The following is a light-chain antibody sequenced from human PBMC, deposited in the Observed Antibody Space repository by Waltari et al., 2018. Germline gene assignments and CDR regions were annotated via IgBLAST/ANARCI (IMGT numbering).Light chain of an antibody. CDR3: GSYAGGTSWV. CDR2: DAT. CDR1: SGDLGTYNL. V-gene: IGLV2-23*01. Sequence: QSALSQPASVSGSPGQSVTISCTGSSGDLGTYNLVLWYQQHPGIAPRLLIHDATKRPSGISSRFCGSKAGNTASLTISGLQAEDEADYFCGSYAGGTSWVFGGGTQVTVL. J-gene: IGLJ3*02.